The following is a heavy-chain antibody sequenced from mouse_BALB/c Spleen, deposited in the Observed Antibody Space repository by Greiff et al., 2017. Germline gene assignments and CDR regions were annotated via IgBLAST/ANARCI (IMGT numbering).Heavy chain of an antibody. D-gene: IGHD3-3*01. V-gene: IGHV1-87*01. CDR2: IYPGDGDT. J-gene: IGHJ4*01. CDR1: GYTFTSYW. Sequence: VQGVESGAELARPGASVKLSCKASGYTFTSYWMQWVKQRPGQGLEWIGAIYPGDGDTRYTQKFKGKATLTADKSSSTAYMQLSSLASEDSAVYYCARGRQYAMDYWGQGTSVTVSS. CDR3: ARGRQYAMDY.